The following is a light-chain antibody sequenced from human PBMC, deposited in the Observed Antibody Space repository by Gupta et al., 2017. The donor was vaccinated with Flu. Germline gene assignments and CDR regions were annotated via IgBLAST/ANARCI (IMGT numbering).Light chain of an antibody. V-gene: IGLV1-44*01. CDR3: LTWDHSLNSWV. CDR1: NSNIGSDL. J-gene: IGLJ3*02. CDR2: DTD. Sequence: SVLTQPPSVAGTPGQMVIISCSGSNSNIGSDLVNWYQQLPGSAPNLLIYDTDKRPSGVPDQFSGSKSGTSASLAISELQFENEADYYCLTWDHSLNSWVFGGGTKLAVL.